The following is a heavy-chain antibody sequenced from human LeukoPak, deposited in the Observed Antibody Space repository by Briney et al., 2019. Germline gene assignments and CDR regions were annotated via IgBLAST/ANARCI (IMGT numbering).Heavy chain of an antibody. CDR1: GGSLSGYY. CDR3: ARGEYSSGWYHYYGMDV. Sequence: SETLSLTCAVYGGSLSGYYWSWIRQPPGKGLEWVGEINHSGSTNYNPSLKSRVTISVDTSKNQLSLKLSSMTAADTAVYYCARGEYSSGWYHYYGMDVWGQGTTVTVSS. D-gene: IGHD6-19*01. J-gene: IGHJ6*02. V-gene: IGHV4-34*01. CDR2: INHSGST.